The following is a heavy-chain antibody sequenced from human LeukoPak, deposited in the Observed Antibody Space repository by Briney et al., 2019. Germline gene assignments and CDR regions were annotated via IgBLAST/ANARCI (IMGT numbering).Heavy chain of an antibody. V-gene: IGHV3-66*04. CDR1: GVSISSRNW. J-gene: IGHJ6*02. D-gene: IGHD3-3*01. CDR3: ARLTSGNGLDV. CDR2: IYSGNRT. Sequence: TSETLSLTCAVSGVSISSRNWWSWVRQAPGKGLEWVSVIYSGNRTKYADSVKGRFIISRDNSKNTLLFQMNSLRAEDTAVYYCARLTSGNGLDVWGRGTTVTVS.